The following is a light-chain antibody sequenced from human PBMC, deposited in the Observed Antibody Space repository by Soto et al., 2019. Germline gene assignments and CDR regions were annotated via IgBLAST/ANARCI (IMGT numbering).Light chain of an antibody. CDR3: QHYGCSRSYT. J-gene: IGKJ2*01. CDR2: GAS. V-gene: IGKV3-20*01. CDR1: QSVSSSY. Sequence: EIVLTQSPGTLSLSPGERATLSCRASQSVSSSYLAWYQQKPGQAPRLLIYGASSRATGIPDRFSGSGSGTDFTLTISRLGPGDFGVYYCQHYGCSRSYTFGQGTKLEMK.